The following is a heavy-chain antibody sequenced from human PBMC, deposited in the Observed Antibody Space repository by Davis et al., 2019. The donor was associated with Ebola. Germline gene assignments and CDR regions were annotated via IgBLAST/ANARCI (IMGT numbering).Heavy chain of an antibody. CDR1: GYTFNSYY. V-gene: IGHV1-2*02. Sequence: ASVKVSCKASGYTFNSYYIHWVRQAPGQGLEWMGWINSNSGGTKYAQKFQGRVTMTRDTSISTAYMELSRLTSDDTAVYYCARGKDYMAHWFDPWGQGTLVTVSS. D-gene: IGHD4-11*01. CDR2: INSNSGGT. J-gene: IGHJ5*02. CDR3: ARGKDYMAHWFDP.